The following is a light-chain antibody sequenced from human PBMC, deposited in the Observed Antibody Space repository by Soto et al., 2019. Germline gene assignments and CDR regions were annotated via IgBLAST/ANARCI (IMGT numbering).Light chain of an antibody. J-gene: IGKJ5*01. Sequence: EIVLTQSPGTLSLSPGERATLSCRASQSVSSSYLAWYQQKPGQAPRLLIYGASSRATGIPDRFSGSGSGTDFTLTISRLEPEDFEVYYCIQDYNFPITFGQGTRLEIK. V-gene: IGKV3-20*01. CDR1: QSVSSSY. CDR3: IQDYNFPIT. CDR2: GAS.